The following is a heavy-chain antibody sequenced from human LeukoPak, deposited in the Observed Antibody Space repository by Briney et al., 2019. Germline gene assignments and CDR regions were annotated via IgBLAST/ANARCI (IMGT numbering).Heavy chain of an antibody. CDR3: ARDRPGGLWDDNWFDP. Sequence: GGSKRLSCAASGFTVSSNYMSWVRQAPGKGLEWVSVIYSGGSTYYADSVKGRFTISRDNSKNTLYLQMNSLRAEDTAVYYCARDRPGGLWDDNWFDPWGQGTLVTVSS. V-gene: IGHV3-66*01. CDR2: IYSGGST. J-gene: IGHJ5*02. CDR1: GFTVSSNY. D-gene: IGHD2-21*01.